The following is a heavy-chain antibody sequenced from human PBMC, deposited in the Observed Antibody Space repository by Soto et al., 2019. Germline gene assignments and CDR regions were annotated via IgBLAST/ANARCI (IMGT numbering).Heavy chain of an antibody. CDR1: GFTFSSYG. Sequence: GGSLRLSCAASGFTFSSYGMSWVRQAPGKGLEWVSAISGSGGSTYFADSVKGRFTFSRDNSKNTLYLQMNSLRAEDTAVYYCAKGHRAGTHYFDSWGQGSLVTVSS. D-gene: IGHD1-1*01. V-gene: IGHV3-23*01. J-gene: IGHJ4*02. CDR2: ISGSGGST. CDR3: AKGHRAGTHYFDS.